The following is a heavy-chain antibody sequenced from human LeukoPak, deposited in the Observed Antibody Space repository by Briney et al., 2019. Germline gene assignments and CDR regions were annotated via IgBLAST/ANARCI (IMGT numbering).Heavy chain of an antibody. J-gene: IGHJ6*02. Sequence: GGSLRLSCAASGFTFSSYSMNWVRQAPGKGLEWVSYISSSSSYTNYADSVKGRFTISRDNAKNSLYLQMNSLRAEDTAVYYCARDFVSSSWYYSLSYYYYGMDVWGQGTTVTVSS. CDR1: GFTFSSYS. CDR3: ARDFVSSSWYYSLSYYYYGMDV. CDR2: ISSSSSYT. D-gene: IGHD6-13*01. V-gene: IGHV3-21*05.